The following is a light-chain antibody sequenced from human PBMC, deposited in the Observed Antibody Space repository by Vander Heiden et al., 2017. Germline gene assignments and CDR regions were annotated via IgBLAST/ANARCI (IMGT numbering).Light chain of an antibody. CDR1: QSLLHSDGKTY. J-gene: IGKJ2*01. CDR2: GVS. Sequence: DTVMTQTPLSLSVTPGQPDSISCKSSQSLLHSDGKTYLYWYLQKPGQPPQLVIYGVSIRISGVPDRFSGSVSGTDFTLKISRVEAEYVGVYYCMQCIQLPYTFGQGTKLEIK. CDR3: MQCIQLPYT. V-gene: IGKV2D-29*01.